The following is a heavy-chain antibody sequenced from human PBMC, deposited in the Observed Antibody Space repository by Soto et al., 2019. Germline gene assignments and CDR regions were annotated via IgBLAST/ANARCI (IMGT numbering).Heavy chain of an antibody. CDR1: GYSFTSYW. CDR2: IYPGDSDT. CDR3: ARGQATTIQFSLAY. Sequence: PGESLKISCKGSGYSFTSYWIGWVRQMPGKGLEWMGIIYPGDSDTRYSPSFQGQVTISADKSISTAYMGLSGLRSADTAVYYCARGQATTIQFSLAYWGQGTLVTVSS. V-gene: IGHV5-51*01. D-gene: IGHD1-26*01. J-gene: IGHJ4*02.